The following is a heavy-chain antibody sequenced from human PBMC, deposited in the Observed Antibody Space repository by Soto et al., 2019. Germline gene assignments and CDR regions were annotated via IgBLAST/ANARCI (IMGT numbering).Heavy chain of an antibody. CDR3: AKFDSARPDTTWRYYYYYGMDV. CDR2: ISGSGGST. V-gene: IGHV3-23*01. CDR1: GFTFSSYA. J-gene: IGHJ6*02. D-gene: IGHD6-6*01. Sequence: GGPLRLSCAASGFTFSSYAMSWVRQAPGKGLEWVSAISGSGGSTYYADSVKGRFTISRDNSKNTLYLQMNSLRAEDTAVYYCAKFDSARPDTTWRYYYYYGMDVWGQGTTVTVSS.